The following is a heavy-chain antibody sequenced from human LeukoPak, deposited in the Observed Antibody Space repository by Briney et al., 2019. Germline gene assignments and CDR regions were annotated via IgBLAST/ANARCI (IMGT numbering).Heavy chain of an antibody. J-gene: IGHJ4*02. CDR3: ARSPGYYDGSNYYSGDFDY. CDR2: IYYSGST. V-gene: IGHV4-59*01. D-gene: IGHD3-22*01. Sequence: PSETLSLTCTVSRGSISSYYWSWIRQPPGRGLEWIGFIYYSGSTNYNPSLKSRVTISVDTSKNQFSLKLSSVTAADTAVYYCARSPGYYDGSNYYSGDFDYWGQGTLVTVSS. CDR1: RGSISSYY.